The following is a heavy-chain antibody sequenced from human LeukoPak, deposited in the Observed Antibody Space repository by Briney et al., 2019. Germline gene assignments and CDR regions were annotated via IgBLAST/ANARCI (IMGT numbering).Heavy chain of an antibody. V-gene: IGHV3-53*01. CDR3: ARMAAAGKNPPSSFDY. Sequence: GGSVRLSCAASGFTVSSNYMSWVRQAPGKGLEWVSVIYSGGSTYYADSVKGRFTISRDNSKNTLYLQMNSLRAEDTAVYYCARMAAAGKNPPSSFDYWGQGTLVTVSS. D-gene: IGHD6-13*01. CDR1: GFTVSSNY. CDR2: IYSGGST. J-gene: IGHJ4*02.